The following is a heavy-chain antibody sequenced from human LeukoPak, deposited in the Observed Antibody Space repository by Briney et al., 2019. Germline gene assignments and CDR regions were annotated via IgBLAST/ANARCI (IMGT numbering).Heavy chain of an antibody. CDR2: ISSGSHYI. CDR3: ATPPSVTWFDP. CDR1: GFTFSSYT. D-gene: IGHD4-23*01. J-gene: IGHJ5*02. V-gene: IGHV3-21*01. Sequence: NPGGSLRLSCVASGFTFSSYTMNWVRQAPGRGLEWVSSISSGSHYIYYADSVRGRFTISRDNAENSLHLHMSSLRAEDTAVYYCATPPSVTWFDPWGQGTLVTVSS.